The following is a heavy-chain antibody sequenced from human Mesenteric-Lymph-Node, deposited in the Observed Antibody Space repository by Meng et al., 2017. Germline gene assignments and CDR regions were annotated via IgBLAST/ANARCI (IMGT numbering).Heavy chain of an antibody. CDR3: ARNYYDSSVYLNYYYYGMDV. J-gene: IGHJ6*02. CDR2: ISAYNGNT. Sequence: ASVKVSCKASGYTFTSYGISWVRQAPGQGLEWMGWISAYNGNTNYAQKLQGRVTMTTDTSTSTAYMELRSLRSDDTAVYYCARNYYDSSVYLNYYYYGMDVWGQGTMVTVSS. V-gene: IGHV1-18*01. D-gene: IGHD3-22*01. CDR1: GYTFTSYG.